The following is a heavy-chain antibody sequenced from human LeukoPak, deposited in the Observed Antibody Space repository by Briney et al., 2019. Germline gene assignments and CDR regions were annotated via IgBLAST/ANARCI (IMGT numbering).Heavy chain of an antibody. Sequence: SETLSLTCTVSGGSISSYYWSWIRQPAGKGLEWIGRIYTSGSTNYNPSLKSRVTMSVDMSKNQFSLKLSSVTAADTAVYYCARELLHCTNGVCYTREGTGFDPWGQGTLVTVSS. CDR2: IYTSGST. D-gene: IGHD2-8*01. CDR3: ARELLHCTNGVCYTREGTGFDP. V-gene: IGHV4-4*07. J-gene: IGHJ5*02. CDR1: GGSISSYY.